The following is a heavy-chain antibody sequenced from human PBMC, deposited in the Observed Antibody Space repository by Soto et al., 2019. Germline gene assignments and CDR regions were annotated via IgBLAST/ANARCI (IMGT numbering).Heavy chain of an antibody. V-gene: IGHV1-18*01. Sequence: ASVKVSCKASGYTFTSYGISWVRQAPGQGLEWMGWISAYNGNTNYAQKLQGRVTMTTDTSTSTAYMELRSLRSDDTAVYYCARNAAGSFYYYYYGMDVWGQGTTVTVSS. J-gene: IGHJ6*02. CDR1: GYTFTSYG. CDR3: ARNAAGSFYYYYYGMDV. D-gene: IGHD2-15*01. CDR2: ISAYNGNT.